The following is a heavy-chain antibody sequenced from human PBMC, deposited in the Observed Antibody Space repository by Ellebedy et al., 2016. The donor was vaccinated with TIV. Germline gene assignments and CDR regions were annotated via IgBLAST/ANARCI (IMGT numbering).Heavy chain of an antibody. CDR1: GFIISDDW. V-gene: IGHV3-7*03. J-gene: IGHJ4*02. D-gene: IGHD3-10*01. CDR2: INPDESAE. Sequence: GESLKISCEVSGFIISDDWMSWVRQAPGKGLEWVAHINPDESAEYYVDSGKGRFSISRDNAKRSLFLQMNSLRVDDTAVYYCVTWDQDYGRWGQGSLVTISS. CDR3: VTWDQDYGR.